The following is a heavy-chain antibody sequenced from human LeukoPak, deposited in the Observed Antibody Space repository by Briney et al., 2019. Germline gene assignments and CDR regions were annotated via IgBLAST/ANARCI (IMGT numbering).Heavy chain of an antibody. Sequence: GGSLRLSCAVSGFTLGNYAIHWVRQAPGNGLGYVSAINSNGGSTYYANSVKGRFTISRDNSKNTVYLQMGSPRAEDMAVYYCARGRVGDSTIAAAGTTDYWGQGTLVTVSS. J-gene: IGHJ4*02. V-gene: IGHV3-64*01. CDR1: GFTLGNYA. CDR3: ARGRVGDSTIAAAGTTDY. CDR2: INSNGGST. D-gene: IGHD6-13*01.